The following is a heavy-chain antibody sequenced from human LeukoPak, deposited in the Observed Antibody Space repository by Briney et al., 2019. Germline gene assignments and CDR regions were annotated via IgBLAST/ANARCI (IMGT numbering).Heavy chain of an antibody. J-gene: IGHJ5*02. Sequence: SETLSLTCTVSGGSISSYYWSWIRQPPGKGLEWIGYIYYSGSTNYNPSLKSRVTISVDTSKNQFSLKLSSVTAADTAVYYCARGTYIVASKDWFDPWGQGTLVTVSS. CDR2: IYYSGST. V-gene: IGHV4-59*12. D-gene: IGHD5-12*01. CDR1: GGSISSYY. CDR3: ARGTYIVASKDWFDP.